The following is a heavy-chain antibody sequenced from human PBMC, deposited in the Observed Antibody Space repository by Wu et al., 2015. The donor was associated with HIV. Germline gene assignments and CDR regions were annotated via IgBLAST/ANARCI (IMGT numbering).Heavy chain of an antibody. Sequence: QLVAVWGGEVKKDLGPSVKVSCTALIHIINYSCTGCDRPLDKGLSGWEVINPRSDSRSYAQTFEGRLTMTRDTSKSTVYMELTSLRSEDAAIYYCARERVDYDSGGYRAHRGHYFDYWGQGTLVIVSS. D-gene: IGHD3-22*01. CDR1: IHIINYS. CDR2: INPRSDSR. V-gene: IGHV1-46*01. CDR3: ARERVDYDSGGYRAHRGHYFDY. J-gene: IGHJ4*02.